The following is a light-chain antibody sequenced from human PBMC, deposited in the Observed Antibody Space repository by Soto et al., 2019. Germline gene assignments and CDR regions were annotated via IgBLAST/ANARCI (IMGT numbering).Light chain of an antibody. CDR3: SSYTASNTLV. J-gene: IGLJ3*02. CDR1: NNDVGGYDY. V-gene: IGLV2-14*01. CDR2: YVG. Sequence: QAVVTQPASVSGSPGQSISISCTGTNNDVGGYDYVSWYQQHPGKAPKVMIFYVGNRPSGVSNRFSGSKSGNTASLTISRLQAEDEADYYCSSYTASNTLVFGGGTQLTV.